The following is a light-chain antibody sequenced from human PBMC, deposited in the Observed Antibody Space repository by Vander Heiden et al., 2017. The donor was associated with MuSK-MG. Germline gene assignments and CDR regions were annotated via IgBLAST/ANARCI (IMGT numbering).Light chain of an antibody. CDR1: QSIGTS. CDR2: YAS. Sequence: EIVLTQSPDFQSVSPKEKVTITCRASQSIGTSLHWYQQKPNQSPKLLIKYASQSFSGVPSRFSGSGSGTDFTLTINSLEAEDAATYYCQQSGSLPFTFGGGTKVEIK. V-gene: IGKV6-21*01. CDR3: QQSGSLPFT. J-gene: IGKJ4*01.